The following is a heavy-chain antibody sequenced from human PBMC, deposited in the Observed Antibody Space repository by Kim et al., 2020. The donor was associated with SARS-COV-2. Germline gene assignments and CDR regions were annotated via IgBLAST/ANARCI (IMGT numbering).Heavy chain of an antibody. Sequence: AQKLPGRVTITADKSTSTAYMELSSLRSEDTAVYYCVKGTTGYFYYYMDVWGKGTTVTVSS. CDR3: VKGTTGYFYYYMDV. J-gene: IGHJ6*03. V-gene: IGHV1-69*04.